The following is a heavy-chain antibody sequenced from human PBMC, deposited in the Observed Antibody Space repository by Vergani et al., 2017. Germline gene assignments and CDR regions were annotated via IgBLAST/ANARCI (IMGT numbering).Heavy chain of an antibody. J-gene: IGHJ5*02. CDR2: ISYDGSNK. CDR1: GFTFSSYA. V-gene: IGHV3-30*04. Sequence: QVQLVESGGGVVQPGRSLRLSCAASGFTFSSYAMHWVRQAPGKGLEWVAVISYDGSNKYYADSVKGRFTISRDNSKNTLYLQMNSLRAEDTAVYYCARYLEWLLYLDPWGQGTLVTVSS. CDR3: ARYLEWLLYLDP. D-gene: IGHD3-3*01.